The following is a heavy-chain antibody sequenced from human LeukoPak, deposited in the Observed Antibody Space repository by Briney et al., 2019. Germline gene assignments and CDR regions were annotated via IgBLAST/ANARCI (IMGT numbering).Heavy chain of an antibody. CDR3: ARSSYEDRSGYENWFDS. Sequence: GESLKISCKGSGYSFFSYWIGWVRQTPGRGLEWMGIIFPGDYDTRYSPSFEGQVTISAGRSTSTAFLQWSSLKASDTAIYYCARSSYEDRSGYENWFDSWGQGTQVTVSS. CDR1: GYSFFSYW. CDR2: IFPGDYDT. J-gene: IGHJ5*01. D-gene: IGHD3-22*01. V-gene: IGHV5-51*01.